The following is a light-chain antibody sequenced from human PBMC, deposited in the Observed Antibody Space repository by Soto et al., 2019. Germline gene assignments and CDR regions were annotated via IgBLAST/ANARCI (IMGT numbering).Light chain of an antibody. Sequence: QSALTQPPSASGSPGQSVTISCTGTSSDIGYYNYVSWYQQHPRKAPKLMIYEATKRPSGVPNRFSGSKSGNTASLTVSGLQAEDEADYYCSSYSGGKHYVFGTGTKLTVL. V-gene: IGLV2-8*01. CDR1: SSDIGYYNY. CDR2: EAT. CDR3: SSYSGGKHYV. J-gene: IGLJ1*01.